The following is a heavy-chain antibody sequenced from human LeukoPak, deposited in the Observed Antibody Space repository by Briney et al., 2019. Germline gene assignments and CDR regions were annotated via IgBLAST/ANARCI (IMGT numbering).Heavy chain of an antibody. CDR1: GFTFSSYW. J-gene: IGHJ4*02. D-gene: IGHD5-24*01. CDR3: ARSNNYGFDY. CDR2: INGDGGTT. Sequence: GGSLRLSCAASGFTFSSYWMHWVRHAPGKGLVWVSHINGDGGTTTYAGSVKGRFTISRDNAKNTLYLQMNSLRAEDTAVFYCARSNNYGFDYWGQGTLVTVSS. V-gene: IGHV3-74*03.